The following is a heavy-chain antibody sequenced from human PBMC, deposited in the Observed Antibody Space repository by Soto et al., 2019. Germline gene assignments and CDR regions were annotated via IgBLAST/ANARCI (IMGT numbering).Heavy chain of an antibody. J-gene: IGHJ4*02. CDR1: GFTFSGSA. D-gene: IGHD5-12*01. V-gene: IGHV3-73*01. CDR2: VRSKPNNYAT. Sequence: EVQLVESGGGLVQPGGSLKLSCAASGFTFSGSAMHWVRQASGKGLEWVGRVRSKPNNYATSYAASVKGRFTIFRDDSKNTAYLQMNSLKTEDTALYYCTSTWGRVATNAEATRTYDYWGQGTLVTVSS. CDR3: TSTWGRVATNAEATRTYDY.